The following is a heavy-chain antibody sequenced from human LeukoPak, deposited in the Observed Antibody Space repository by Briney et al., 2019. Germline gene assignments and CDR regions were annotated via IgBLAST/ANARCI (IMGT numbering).Heavy chain of an antibody. CDR1: GFTFSSYS. Sequence: PGGSLRLSCAASGFTFSSYSMNLVRQAPGKGLEWVSSISSSSSYIYYADSVKGRFTISRDNAKNSLYLQMNSLRAEDTAVYYCARVPGDCSGGSCYLGYYYGMDVWGQGTTVTVSS. CDR3: ARVPGDCSGGSCYLGYYYGMDV. V-gene: IGHV3-21*01. D-gene: IGHD2-15*01. CDR2: ISSSSSYI. J-gene: IGHJ6*02.